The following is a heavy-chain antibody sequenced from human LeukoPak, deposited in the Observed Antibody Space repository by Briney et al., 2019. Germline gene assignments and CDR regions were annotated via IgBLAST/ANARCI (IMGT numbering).Heavy chain of an antibody. D-gene: IGHD1-26*01. CDR2: ISSSSGHI. Sequence: GGSLSLSCAASGFSFSTYSINWVRQAPGMGLEWVSSISSSSGHIYYADSVKGRFTISRDNAENSLYLQMNSLRAEDTAVYYCARAKTYSGSYYDAFDLWGRGTMVTVSS. CDR3: ARAKTYSGSYYDAFDL. CDR1: GFSFSTYS. V-gene: IGHV3-21*01. J-gene: IGHJ3*01.